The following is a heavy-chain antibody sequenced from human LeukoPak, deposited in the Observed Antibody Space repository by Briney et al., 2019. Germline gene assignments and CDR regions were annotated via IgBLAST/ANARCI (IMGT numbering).Heavy chain of an antibody. CDR2: INPSVGST. V-gene: IGHV1-46*01. CDR3: ASGSDRSGSPFDY. CDR1: EYTFTTYY. J-gene: IGHJ4*02. Sequence: GASVKVSCKASEYTFTTYYMHWVRQAPGQGLEWMGVINPSVGSTSYAQKFQGRVTMTRDTSTSTVYMELSSLRSEDTAVYYCASGSDRSGSPFDYWGQGTLVTVSS. D-gene: IGHD3-3*01.